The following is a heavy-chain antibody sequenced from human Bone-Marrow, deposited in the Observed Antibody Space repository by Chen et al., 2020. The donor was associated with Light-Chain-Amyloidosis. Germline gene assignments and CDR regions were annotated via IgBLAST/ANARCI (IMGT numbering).Heavy chain of an antibody. V-gene: IGHV3-53*02. CDR2: IYSGGIT. D-gene: IGHD4-17*01. Sequence: EVQLVETGGGLIQPGGSLRLYCEASGFIVSDNYITWVRQAPGKGLEWVSVIYSGGITYYADSRNTLYLQMNSLRAEDTAIYYCASTTVTTRHVGAFDIWGQGTKVTVSS. CDR1: GFIVSDNY. CDR3: ASTTVTTRHVGAFDI. J-gene: IGHJ3*02.